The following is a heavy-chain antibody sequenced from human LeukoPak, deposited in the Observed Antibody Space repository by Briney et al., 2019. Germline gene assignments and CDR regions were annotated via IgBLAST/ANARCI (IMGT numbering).Heavy chain of an antibody. V-gene: IGHV1-2*02. CDR2: INPNSGGT. Sequence: ASLKVSCKASGYTFTGYYMHWVRQAPGQGLEWMGWINPNSGGTNYARKVQGRVTMTRDTSISTAYMQLSRLRSDDTAVYYCARAPLWARPVDYWGQGTLVTVSS. D-gene: IGHD6-6*01. CDR3: ARAPLWARPVDY. J-gene: IGHJ4*02. CDR1: GYTFTGYY.